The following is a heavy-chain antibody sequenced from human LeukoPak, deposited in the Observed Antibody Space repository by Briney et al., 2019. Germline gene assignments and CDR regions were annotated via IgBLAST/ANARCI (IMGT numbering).Heavy chain of an antibody. V-gene: IGHV1-18*01. CDR1: GYSFTSYG. J-gene: IGHJ6*03. Sequence: EASVKVSCKASGYSFTSYGFNWVRQAPGQGLEWMGWMSAYNGKTNYAHSLQGRVTVTADTSTSTAYMELRSLRSEDTAVYYCARVRDTVTTHYYYMDVWGKGTTVTVSS. CDR2: MSAYNGKT. CDR3: ARVRDTVTTHYYYMDV. D-gene: IGHD4-11*01.